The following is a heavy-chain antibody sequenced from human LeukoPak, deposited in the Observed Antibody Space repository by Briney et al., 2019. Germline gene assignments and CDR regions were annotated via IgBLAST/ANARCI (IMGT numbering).Heavy chain of an antibody. D-gene: IGHD3-22*01. CDR1: GGSISSYY. V-gene: IGHV4-59*01. CDR3: ARTAYYYDSSGDHDAFDI. J-gene: IGHJ3*02. CDR2: IYYSGST. Sequence: SETLSLTCTVSGGSISSYYWSWIRQPPGKGLEWIGYIYYSGSTNYNPSLKSRVTISVDTSKNQFSLKLSSVTAADTAVYYCARTAYYYDSSGDHDAFDIWGQGTMVIVSS.